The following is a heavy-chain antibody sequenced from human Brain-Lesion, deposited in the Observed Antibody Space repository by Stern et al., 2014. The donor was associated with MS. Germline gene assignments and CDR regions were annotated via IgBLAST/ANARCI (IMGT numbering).Heavy chain of an antibody. CDR2: IWPGDSHT. J-gene: IGHJ4*02. Sequence: EVQLVESGAEVKKPGESLKISCKGSGYRFTSNWIGWVRQMPGKGLEWMGIIWPGDSHTRYSPSFQGQVTISADKSISTAYLQWSSLQASDTAMYYCARRGDSSSSGFDYWGQGTLVIVSS. V-gene: IGHV5-51*01. D-gene: IGHD6-6*01. CDR1: GYRFTSNW. CDR3: ARRGDSSSSGFDY.